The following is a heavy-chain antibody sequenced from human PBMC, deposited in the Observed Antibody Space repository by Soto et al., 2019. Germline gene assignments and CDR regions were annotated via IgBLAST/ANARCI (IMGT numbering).Heavy chain of an antibody. D-gene: IGHD3-9*01. CDR1: GGSISTSSSY. Sequence: SETLSLTCTVSGGSISTSSSYWGWIRQPPGKGLEWLGSIYYLGNTYYNPSLGGRVSISVDTSKNQFSLKLSSVTAADTAVYYCARGTFDWFQYYYYYYMDVWGKGTTVTVSS. CDR3: ARGTFDWFQYYYYYYMDV. CDR2: IYYLGNT. V-gene: IGHV4-39*01. J-gene: IGHJ6*03.